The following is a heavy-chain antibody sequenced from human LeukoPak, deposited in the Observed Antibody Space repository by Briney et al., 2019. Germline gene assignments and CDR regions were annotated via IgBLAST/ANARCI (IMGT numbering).Heavy chain of an antibody. CDR3: ARVGSSSWYLAEYFQH. Sequence: ASVKVSCKASGYTFTSYDINWVRQATGQGLEGMGWMNPNSGNTGYAQKFQGRVTMTRNTSISTAYMGLSSLRSEDTAVYYCARVGSSSWYLAEYFQHWGQGTLVTVSS. D-gene: IGHD6-13*01. V-gene: IGHV1-8*01. CDR2: MNPNSGNT. J-gene: IGHJ1*01. CDR1: GYTFTSYD.